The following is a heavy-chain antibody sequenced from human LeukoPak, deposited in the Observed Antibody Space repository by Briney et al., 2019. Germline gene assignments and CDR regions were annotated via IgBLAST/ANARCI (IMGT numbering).Heavy chain of an antibody. J-gene: IGHJ3*02. CDR3: ARLPYSYGYQGAFDI. Sequence: RGESLKISCKGSGYSFTNYWIGWVRQMPGKGLEWMGIIDPGDSKSRYSPSSQGQVTISADKSTSTAYLQWSSLKSSDTAMYYCARLPYSYGYQGAFDIWGQGTMVTVSS. CDR2: IDPGDSKS. D-gene: IGHD5-18*01. CDR1: GYSFTNYW. V-gene: IGHV5-51*01.